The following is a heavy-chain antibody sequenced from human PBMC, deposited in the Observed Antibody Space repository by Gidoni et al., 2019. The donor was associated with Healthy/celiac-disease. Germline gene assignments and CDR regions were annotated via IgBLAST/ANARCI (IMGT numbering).Heavy chain of an antibody. V-gene: IGHV4-34*01. CDR2: INHSGST. J-gene: IGHJ6*02. CDR1: GGSFSGYY. Sequence: QVQLQQWGAGLLKPSEPLSLTCAVYGGSFSGYYWSWIRQPPGKGLEESGEINHSGSTNYNPSLKSRVTISVDTSKNQFSLKLSSVTAADTAVYYCARGKVYDYVWGSYRSPPSRPKQYGMDVWGQGTTVTVSS. CDR3: ARGKVYDYVWGSYRSPPSRPKQYGMDV. D-gene: IGHD3-16*02.